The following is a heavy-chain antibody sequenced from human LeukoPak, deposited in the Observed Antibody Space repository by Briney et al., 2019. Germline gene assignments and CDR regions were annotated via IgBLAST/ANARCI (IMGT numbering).Heavy chain of an antibody. Sequence: PSETLSLTCAVYGVSFRGYYWSWIRQPPGKGLEWLGEINHSGSTNYNPSLKSRVTISVDTSKNQFSLKLSSVTAADTAVYYCARGQLGYCSSTSCYGAKNWFDPWGQGTLVTVSS. D-gene: IGHD2-2*01. V-gene: IGHV4-34*01. J-gene: IGHJ5*02. CDR2: INHSGST. CDR3: ARGQLGYCSSTSCYGAKNWFDP. CDR1: GVSFRGYY.